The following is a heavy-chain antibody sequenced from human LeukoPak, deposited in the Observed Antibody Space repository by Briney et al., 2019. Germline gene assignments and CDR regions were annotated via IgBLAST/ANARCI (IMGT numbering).Heavy chain of an antibody. D-gene: IGHD6-13*01. CDR1: GPTFSSYA. J-gene: IGHJ5*02. CDR3: ARVWGSSSWYQDWFDP. V-gene: IGHV3-23*01. CDR2: ISGSGGST. Sequence: PSGGSLRLSCAASGPTFSSYAMSWVRQAPGKGLEWVSAISGSGGSTYYADSVKGRFTISRDNSKNTLYLQMNSLRAEDTAVYYCARVWGSSSWYQDWFDPWGQGTLVTVSS.